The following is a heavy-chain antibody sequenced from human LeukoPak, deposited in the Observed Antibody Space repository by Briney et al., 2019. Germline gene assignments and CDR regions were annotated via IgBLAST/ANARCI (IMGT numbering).Heavy chain of an antibody. Sequence: ASVKVSCKASGYTFTDYYMHWVRQAPGQGLEWMGWINPNSGGTNYAQKFYARVTMARDTSISTAYMELSRLRSDDTAVFYCARSPDILTGENFDYWGQGTLVTVSS. CDR3: ARSPDILTGENFDY. D-gene: IGHD3-9*01. V-gene: IGHV1-2*02. CDR2: INPNSGGT. J-gene: IGHJ4*02. CDR1: GYTFTDYY.